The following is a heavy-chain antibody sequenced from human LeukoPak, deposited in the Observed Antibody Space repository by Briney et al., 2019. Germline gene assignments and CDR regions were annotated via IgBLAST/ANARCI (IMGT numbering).Heavy chain of an antibody. CDR3: SRFRDPTPVATDAFDV. Sequence: SQTLSLTCAISGDSVSSNSAAWTWIRQSPSRGLEWLARTYYRSKWYSDYAVSVKSRITINPDTSKNQFSLQLNSVTPEDTAVYYCSRFRDPTPVATDAFDVWGQGTRVTVAS. CDR1: GDSVSSNSAA. D-gene: IGHD4-23*01. J-gene: IGHJ3*01. CDR2: TYYRSKWYS. V-gene: IGHV6-1*01.